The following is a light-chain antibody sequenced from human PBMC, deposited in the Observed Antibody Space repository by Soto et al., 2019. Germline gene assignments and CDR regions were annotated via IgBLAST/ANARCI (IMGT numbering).Light chain of an antibody. Sequence: DIQMTQSPSSLSASVGDRVTITCQARQGISNHLNGYQQKPGKAPKLLIYDASNLETGVPSRFSGSGSGTDFTFTISRLQPADIATFYCQQYVNLPFTFGPGTKVDIK. CDR1: QGISNH. CDR2: DAS. J-gene: IGKJ3*01. V-gene: IGKV1-33*01. CDR3: QQYVNLPFT.